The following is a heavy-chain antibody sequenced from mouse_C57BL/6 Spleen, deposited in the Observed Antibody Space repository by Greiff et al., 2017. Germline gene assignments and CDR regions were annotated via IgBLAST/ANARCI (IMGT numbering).Heavy chain of an antibody. CDR2: IYPSDSET. V-gene: IGHV1-61*01. CDR3: ARGGANLDD. Sequence: QVQLQQPGAELVRPGSSVKLSCKASGYTFTSYWMDWVKQRPGQGLEWIGNIYPSDSETHYNQKFQDKATITVDKSSSTAYMQLSSLTSEDSAVYYCARGGANLDDWGQGTTLTVSS. CDR1: GYTFTSYW. D-gene: IGHD1-1*01. J-gene: IGHJ2*01.